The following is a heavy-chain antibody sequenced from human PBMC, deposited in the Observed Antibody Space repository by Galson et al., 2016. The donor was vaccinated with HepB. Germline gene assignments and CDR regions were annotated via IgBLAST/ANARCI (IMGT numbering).Heavy chain of an antibody. CDR3: ARHKVAGGNWGYDAFDI. CDR1: GYIFTNYW. D-gene: IGHD4-23*01. V-gene: IGHV5-51*01. CDR2: IYPGASDT. J-gene: IGHJ3*02. Sequence: QSGAEVKKPGESLKISCKDSGYIFTNYWIGWVRQMPGKGLEWMGIIYPGASDTRYSPSFQGQVTISADKSISTAYLQWSSMKASDTAMYYCARHKVAGGNWGYDAFDIWGQGTMVTVSS.